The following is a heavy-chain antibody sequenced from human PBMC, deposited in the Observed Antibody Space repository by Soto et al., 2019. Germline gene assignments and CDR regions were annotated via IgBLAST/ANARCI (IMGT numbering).Heavy chain of an antibody. V-gene: IGHV4-39*01. CDR1: GGSISSSSYY. CDR3: ARPMITMVRGVINHYYYYYMDV. D-gene: IGHD3-10*01. Sequence: PSETLSLTCTVSGGSISSSSYYWGWIRQPPGEGLEWIGSIYYSGSTYYNPSLKSRVTISVDTSKNQFSLKLSSVTAADTAVYYCARPMITMVRGVINHYYYYYMDVWGKGTTVTVSS. CDR2: IYYSGST. J-gene: IGHJ6*03.